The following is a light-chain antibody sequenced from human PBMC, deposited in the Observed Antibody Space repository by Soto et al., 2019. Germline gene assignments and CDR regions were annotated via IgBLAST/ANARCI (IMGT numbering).Light chain of an antibody. CDR1: QSLLYSNGYNY. Sequence: DIVMTQSPLSLPVTPGEPASISCRSSQSLLYSNGYNYLDWYLEKPGQSPQLLIYLGSNRSSGVSDRFTGSVPGSYFTLTISRVEADDVGVYYCMQTLPGLRYTFGQGTKLEIK. V-gene: IGKV2-28*01. CDR3: MQTLPGLRYT. CDR2: LGS. J-gene: IGKJ2*01.